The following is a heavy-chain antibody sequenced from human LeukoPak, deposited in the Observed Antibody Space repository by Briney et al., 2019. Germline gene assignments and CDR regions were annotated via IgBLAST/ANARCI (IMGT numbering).Heavy chain of an antibody. Sequence: SETLSLTCTVSGGSISSYYWSWIRQPPGKGLEWIGYIYYSGSTNYNPSLKSRVTISVDTSKNQFSLKLSSVIAADTAVYYCARDIDGSGRVIDYWGQGTLVTVSS. J-gene: IGHJ4*02. CDR3: ARDIDGSGRVIDY. D-gene: IGHD3-10*01. CDR1: GGSISSYY. V-gene: IGHV4-59*01. CDR2: IYYSGST.